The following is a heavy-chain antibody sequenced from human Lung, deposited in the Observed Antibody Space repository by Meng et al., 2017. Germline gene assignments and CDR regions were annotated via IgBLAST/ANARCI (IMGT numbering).Heavy chain of an antibody. J-gene: IGHJ4*02. CDR1: GGSFSDYY. CDR3: ARGPTTMAHDFDY. D-gene: IGHD4-11*01. V-gene: IGHV4-34*01. Sequence: QVQLQQWAAGLFKPSETLSLTCVVSGGSFSDYYWSWIRQPPGKGLEWIGEINHSGSTNYNPSLESRATISVDTSQNNLSLKLSSVTAADSAVYYCARGPTTMAHDFDYWGQGTLVTVSS. CDR2: INHSGST.